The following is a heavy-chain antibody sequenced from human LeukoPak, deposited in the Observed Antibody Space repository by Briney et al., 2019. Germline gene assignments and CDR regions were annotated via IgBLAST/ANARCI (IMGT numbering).Heavy chain of an antibody. CDR2: INPSGGST. CDR3: ARDLRRNNWFDP. CDR1: GYTFTSYY. Sequence: GASVKVSCKASGYTFTSYYMHWVRQAPGQGLEWMGIINPSGGSTSYAQRFQGRVTMTRDTSTSTVYMELSSLRSEDTAVYYCARDLRRNNWFDPWGQGTLVTVSS. V-gene: IGHV1-46*01. J-gene: IGHJ5*02.